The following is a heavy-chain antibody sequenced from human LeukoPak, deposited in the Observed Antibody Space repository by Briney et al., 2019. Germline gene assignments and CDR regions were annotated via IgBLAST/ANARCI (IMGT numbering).Heavy chain of an antibody. CDR1: GFTFSSYA. J-gene: IGHJ4*02. V-gene: IGHV3-23*01. CDR2: ISGSGGST. Sequence: PGGSLRLSCVASGFTFSSYAMSWVRQAPGKGLEWVSAISGSGGSTYYADSVKGRFTISRDNSKNTLYLQMNSLRAEDTAVYYCAKDETVVVIAEDYWGQGTLVTVSS. CDR3: AKDETVVVIAEDY. D-gene: IGHD3-22*01.